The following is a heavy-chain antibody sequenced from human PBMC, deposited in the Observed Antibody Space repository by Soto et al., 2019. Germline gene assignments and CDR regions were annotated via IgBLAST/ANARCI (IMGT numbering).Heavy chain of an antibody. CDR2: ISYDGSNK. D-gene: IGHD6-13*01. V-gene: IGHV3-30*18. CDR1: GFTFSSYG. Sequence: QVQLVESGGGVVQPGRSLRLSCAASGFTFSSYGMHWVRQAPGKGLEWVAVISYDGSNKYYADSVKGRFTISRDNSKNTLYLKMNSLRAEDTAVYYCAKDLFPSWTDYYSAGMDVWGQGTTVTVSS. CDR3: AKDLFPSWTDYYSAGMDV. J-gene: IGHJ6*02.